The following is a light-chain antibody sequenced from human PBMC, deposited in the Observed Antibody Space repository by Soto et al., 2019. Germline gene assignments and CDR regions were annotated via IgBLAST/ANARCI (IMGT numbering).Light chain of an antibody. J-gene: IGKJ4*01. CDR1: KSVSSY. V-gene: IGKV3-11*01. CDR3: QQRRNWHLT. Sequence: EIVLTQSPATLSLSPGERATLSCRASKSVSSYLAWYQQKHGQAPRLLIYDASNRATGIPARFSGSGSGTDFTRTISSLEPEDFAVYYCQQRRNWHLTFGGGTKVEIK. CDR2: DAS.